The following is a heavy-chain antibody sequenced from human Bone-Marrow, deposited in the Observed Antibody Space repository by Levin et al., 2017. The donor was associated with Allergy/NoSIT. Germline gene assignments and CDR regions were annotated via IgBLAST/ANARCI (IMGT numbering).Heavy chain of an antibody. CDR3: AKEFNGGYYYHGLDV. J-gene: IGHJ6*02. V-gene: IGHV3-23*01. D-gene: IGHD4-23*01. CDR2: ITSPLLST. CDR1: GFTFSNYA. Sequence: GGSLRLSCAASGFTFSNYAMTWVRQAPGKGLEWVSTITSPLLSTYDADSVKGRFTISRDNSQDTVYLEMNSLRAEDTAVYYCAKEFNGGYYYHGLDVWGQGTTVTVSS.